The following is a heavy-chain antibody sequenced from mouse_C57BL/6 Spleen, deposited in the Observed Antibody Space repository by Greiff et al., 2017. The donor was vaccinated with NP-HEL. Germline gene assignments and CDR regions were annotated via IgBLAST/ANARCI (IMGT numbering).Heavy chain of an antibody. V-gene: IGHV5-4*03. Sequence: EVMLVESGGGLVKPGGSLKLSCAASGFTFSSYAMSWVRQTPEKRLEWVATISDGGSYTYYPDNVKGRFTISRDNAKNNLYLQMSHLKSDDKAMYWDERGGYYYGSSWAMDGGDQGTSVTVSS. CDR2: ISDGGSYT. J-gene: IGHJ4*01. CDR1: GFTFSSYA. D-gene: IGHD1-1*01. CDR3: ERGGYYYGSSWAMDG.